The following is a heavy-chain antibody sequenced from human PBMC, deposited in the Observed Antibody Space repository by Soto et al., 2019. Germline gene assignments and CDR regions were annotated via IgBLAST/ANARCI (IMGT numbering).Heavy chain of an antibody. V-gene: IGHV4-4*02. CDR3: ARANGYNDYYFDS. D-gene: IGHD5-12*01. J-gene: IGHJ4*02. CDR2: IYHSGRN. CDR1: GGSVSSSNW. Sequence: SSETLSLTCVVSGGSVSSSNWWIWVRQPPGKGLEWIGEIYHSGRNNYNPSLKSRVTMSVDKSENQFSLILSSVTAADTAVYYCARANGYNDYYFDSGGQGALVTVSS.